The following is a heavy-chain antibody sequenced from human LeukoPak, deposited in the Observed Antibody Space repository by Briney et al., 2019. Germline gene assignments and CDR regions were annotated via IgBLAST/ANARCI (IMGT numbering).Heavy chain of an antibody. V-gene: IGHV3-23*01. CDR1: GFTFSNYA. D-gene: IGHD4-17*01. Sequence: GGSLRLSCAASGFTFSNYAMSWVRQAPGKGLEWVSAIGGSGGDTFYADSVKGRFTTSRDNSKNTLYLQMNSLRAEDTAVYCAKDGRPGLRPWGQGTLVTVSS. J-gene: IGHJ5*02. CDR3: AKDGRPGLRP. CDR2: IGGSGGDT.